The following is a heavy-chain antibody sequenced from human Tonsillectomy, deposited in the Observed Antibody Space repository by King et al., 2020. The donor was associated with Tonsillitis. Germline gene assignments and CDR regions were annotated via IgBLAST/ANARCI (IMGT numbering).Heavy chain of an antibody. Sequence: QVQLQQWGAGLLKPSETLSLTCAVYGGSFSGYYWSWIRQPPGKGLEWIGEINHSGSTNYNPSLKSRVTISVDTSKNQFSLKLSSVTAADTAVYYCARGPDGDYERREENYYYYGMDVWGQGTTVTVSS. CDR1: GGSFSGYY. CDR2: INHSGST. V-gene: IGHV4-34*01. D-gene: IGHD4-17*01. J-gene: IGHJ6*02. CDR3: ARGPDGDYERREENYYYYGMDV.